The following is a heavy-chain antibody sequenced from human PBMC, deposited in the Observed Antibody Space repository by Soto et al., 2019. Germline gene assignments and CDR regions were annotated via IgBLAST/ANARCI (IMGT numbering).Heavy chain of an antibody. J-gene: IGHJ5*01. CDR3: ARDPSEGRVGNWFES. D-gene: IGHD2-2*01. CDR1: GFTFSRYG. V-gene: IGHV3-21*06. Sequence: EVHLVESGGGLVKPGGSLRLSCAASGFTFSRYGMNWLRQAPGKGLEWVASISSSTSYVYYADPVKGRFSTSRDNAKNILYLEMYALRSEDTAVYYCARDPSEGRVGNWFESWGQGTLVTVSS. CDR2: ISSSTSYV.